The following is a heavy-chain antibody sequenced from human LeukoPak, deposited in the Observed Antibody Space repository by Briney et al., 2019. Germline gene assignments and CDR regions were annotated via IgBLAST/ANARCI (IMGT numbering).Heavy chain of an antibody. V-gene: IGHV3-53*04. D-gene: IGHD3-16*01. J-gene: IGHJ4*02. CDR3: AKDLTKGWGTFDY. Sequence: GGSLTLSCAASGLTYSSNYMNSLRQAPGKALAWVSFIYSDGSTFYPHSVNGRLTISRHNSKNIVYLQINSLRTEDTAVYYCAKDLTKGWGTFDYWGQGTLVTVSS. CDR1: GLTYSSNY. CDR2: IYSDGST.